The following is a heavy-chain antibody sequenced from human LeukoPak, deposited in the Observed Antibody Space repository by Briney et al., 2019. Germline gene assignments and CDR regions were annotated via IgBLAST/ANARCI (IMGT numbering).Heavy chain of an antibody. CDR2: ISGRGGAT. V-gene: IGHV3-23*01. CDR1: GVTFSSYG. J-gene: IGHJ4*02. Sequence: GGSLRLSCAVSGVTFSSYGMSWVRQAPGPGLEWVSGISGRGGATYSADSVNGRLTISRDNSKNTLYLHMNSLRAEDTAIYYCARSQSLLTLGGPFDSWGEGTLVTVSS. D-gene: IGHD3-16*01. CDR3: ARSQSLLTLGGPFDS.